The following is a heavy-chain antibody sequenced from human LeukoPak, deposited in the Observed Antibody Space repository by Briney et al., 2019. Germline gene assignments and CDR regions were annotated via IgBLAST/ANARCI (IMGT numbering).Heavy chain of an antibody. CDR3: ARDRVCSGGSCYRYNWFDP. J-gene: IGHJ5*02. V-gene: IGHV1-18*01. Sequence: ASVKVSCKASGYTFTSYGISWVRQAPGQGLEWMGWISAYNGNTNYAQKLQGRVTMTTDTSTSTAYMELRSLRSDDTAVYYCARDRVCSGGSCYRYNWFDPWGQGTLVTVSS. CDR1: GYTFTSYG. D-gene: IGHD2-15*01. CDR2: ISAYNGNT.